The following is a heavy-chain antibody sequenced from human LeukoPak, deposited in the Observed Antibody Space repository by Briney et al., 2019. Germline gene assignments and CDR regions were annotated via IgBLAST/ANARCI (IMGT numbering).Heavy chain of an antibody. J-gene: IGHJ6*02. CDR2: RRNKASSYTT. D-gene: IGHD1/OR15-1a*01. V-gene: IGHV3-72*01. Sequence: GGSLRLSCAAYGFKLSDQYIDSVRQARGKGLGWVGRRRNKASSYTTESDASVEGRFTISRDVSESSLYLQMNSLRTEDTAVYYCGRIAINANNGIDVWGQGTTVTVSS. CDR3: GRIAINANNGIDV. CDR1: GFKLSDQY.